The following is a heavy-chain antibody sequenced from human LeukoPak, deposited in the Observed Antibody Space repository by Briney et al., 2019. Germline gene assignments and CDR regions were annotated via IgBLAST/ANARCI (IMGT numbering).Heavy chain of an antibody. Sequence: PSETLSLTCTVSGGSISSYYWSWIRQPAGKGLEWIGRIYTSGSTNYNPSLKSRVTMSVDTSKNQFSLKLSSVTAADTAVYYCARDHYDILTGYYNVNYFDYWGQGTLVTVSS. CDR2: IYTSGST. CDR3: ARDHYDILTGYYNVNYFDY. V-gene: IGHV4-4*07. CDR1: GGSISSYY. J-gene: IGHJ4*02. D-gene: IGHD3-9*01.